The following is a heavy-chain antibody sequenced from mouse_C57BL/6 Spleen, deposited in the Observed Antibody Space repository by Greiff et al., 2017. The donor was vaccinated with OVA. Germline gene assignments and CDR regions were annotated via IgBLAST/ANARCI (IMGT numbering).Heavy chain of an antibody. CDR3: TVVGGYYFDY. D-gene: IGHD1-1*01. CDR1: GFNIKDDY. Sequence: EVQGVESGAELVRPGASVKLSCTASGFNIKDDYMHWVKQRPEQGLEWIGWIDPENGDTEYASKFQGKATITADTSSNTAYLQLSSLTSEDTAVYYCTVVGGYYFDYWGQGTTLTVSS. V-gene: IGHV14-4*01. J-gene: IGHJ2*01. CDR2: IDPENGDT.